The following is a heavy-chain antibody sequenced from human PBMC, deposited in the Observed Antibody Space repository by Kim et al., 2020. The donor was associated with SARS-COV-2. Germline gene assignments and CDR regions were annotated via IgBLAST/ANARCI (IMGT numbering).Heavy chain of an antibody. CDR3: AREPRGITIFGVVSL. V-gene: IGHV4-31*03. J-gene: IGHJ4*02. D-gene: IGHD3-3*01. CDR1: GGSISSGGYY. Sequence: SETLSLTCTVSGGSISSGGYYWSWIRQHPGKGLEWIGYIYYSGSTYDNPSLKSRVTISVDTSKNQFSLKLSSVTAADTAVYYCAREPRGITIFGVVSLWGQGTLVTVSS. CDR2: IYYSGST.